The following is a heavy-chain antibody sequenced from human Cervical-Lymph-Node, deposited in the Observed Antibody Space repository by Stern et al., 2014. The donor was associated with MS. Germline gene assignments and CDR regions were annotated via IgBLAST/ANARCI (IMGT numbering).Heavy chain of an antibody. CDR2: AWYDGSTA. J-gene: IGHJ4*02. V-gene: IGHV3-33*01. CDR1: GFTFSSYG. Sequence: VQLVQSGGGVVQPGTSLRLSCAASGFTFSSYGMHWVRQAPGKGLEWVALAWYDGSTAYYTNSVKGRFTISRDNSKSTLSLQMNSLTAEDTAVYYCARGHIPYAYNYLFDYWGQGTLVTVSS. D-gene: IGHD5-24*01. CDR3: ARGHIPYAYNYLFDY.